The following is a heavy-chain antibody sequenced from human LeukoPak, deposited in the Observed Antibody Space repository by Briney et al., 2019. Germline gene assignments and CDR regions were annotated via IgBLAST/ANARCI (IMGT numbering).Heavy chain of an antibody. CDR3: TRSNSDGYYLFDY. V-gene: IGHV3-72*01. CDR1: GFIFSDHY. Sequence: GGSLRLSCVVSGFIFSDHYVDWVRQSPGKGLEWVGRVRNKANGYTTEFAASVKGRFIISRDDSKNSVFLQMNILEIEDTAVYYCTRSNSDGYYLFDYWGQGTLVTVSS. J-gene: IGHJ4*02. CDR2: VRNKANGYTT. D-gene: IGHD2-2*03.